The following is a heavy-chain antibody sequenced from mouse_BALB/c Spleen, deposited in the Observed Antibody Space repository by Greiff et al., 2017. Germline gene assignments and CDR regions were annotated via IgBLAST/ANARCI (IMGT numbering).Heavy chain of an antibody. Sequence: VQLQQSGAELMKPGASVKISCKATGYTFSSYWIEWVKQRPGHGLEWIGEILPGSGSTNYNEKFKGKATFTADTSSNTAYMQLSSLTSEDSAVYYCARTYYRYEGYATDYWGQGTSVTVSS. CDR2: ILPGSGST. D-gene: IGHD2-14*01. J-gene: IGHJ4*01. CDR1: GYTFSSYW. V-gene: IGHV1-9*01. CDR3: ARTYYRYEGYATDY.